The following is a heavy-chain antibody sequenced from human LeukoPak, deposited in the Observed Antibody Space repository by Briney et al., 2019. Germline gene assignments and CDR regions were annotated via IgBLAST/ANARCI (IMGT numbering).Heavy chain of an antibody. V-gene: IGHV1-69*13. J-gene: IGHJ4*02. CDR3: ARGRRQPWLPVF. CDR1: GGSFRSYG. Sequence: ASVKVSCKASGGSFRSYGFTWVRQAPGQGLEWVGGIIPSVSSANYAQKFQARVTITADESTSTAHMELSSLTSEDTAVYYCARGRRQPWLPVFWGQGTLVTVSS. CDR2: IIPSVSSA. D-gene: IGHD5-18*01.